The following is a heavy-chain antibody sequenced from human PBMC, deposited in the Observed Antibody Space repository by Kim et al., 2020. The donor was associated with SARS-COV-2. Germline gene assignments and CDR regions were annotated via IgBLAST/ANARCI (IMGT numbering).Heavy chain of an antibody. J-gene: IGHJ4*01. CDR3: ARDITDCSSTSCSDY. CDR1: GGTISSYY. CDR2: IYTSGST. Sequence: SETLSLTCTVSGGTISSYYWSWIRQPAGKGLEWIGRIYTSGSTNDKPSLKSRVTISVDTSKNQISLKLSSVTAADTAVYYCARDITDCSSTSCSDYWGHGTLFTVAS. D-gene: IGHD2-2*01. V-gene: IGHV4-4*07.